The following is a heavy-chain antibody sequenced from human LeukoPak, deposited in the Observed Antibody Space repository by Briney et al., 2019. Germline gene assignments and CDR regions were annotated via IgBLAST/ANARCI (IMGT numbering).Heavy chain of an antibody. CDR1: GYTSSNYC. V-gene: IGHV1-46*01. CDR3: AKDPRNILTGDFDDFDI. J-gene: IGHJ3*02. Sequence: GASVKVSCKASGYTSSNYCIHWLRQAPGQGFEWMGIFNPTYSIPIYAPTFEGRVTMTSDMSTSTFYMDLSTLRFEDTAVYFCAKDPRNILTGDFDDFDIWGQGTVVIVSS. D-gene: IGHD3-9*01. CDR2: FNPTYSIP.